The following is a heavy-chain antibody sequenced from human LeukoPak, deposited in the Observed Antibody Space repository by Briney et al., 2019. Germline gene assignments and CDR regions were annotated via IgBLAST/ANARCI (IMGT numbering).Heavy chain of an antibody. CDR3: ARDEGAPHPGYFDY. D-gene: IGHD1-26*01. Sequence: SQTLSLTCSISGDSVSSNSAAWNWIRQSPSRGLEWLGRTYYRSKWYNDYAVSVKSRVTINPDTSKNQFSLQLNSVTPEDTAVYYCARDEGAPHPGYFDYWGQGTLVTVSS. CDR2: TYYRSKWYN. CDR1: GDSVSSNSAA. J-gene: IGHJ4*02. V-gene: IGHV6-1*01.